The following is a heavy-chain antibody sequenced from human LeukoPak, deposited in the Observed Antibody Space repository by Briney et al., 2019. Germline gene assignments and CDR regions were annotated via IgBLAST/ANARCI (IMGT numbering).Heavy chain of an antibody. CDR1: GFTFSSYA. CDR2: ISGSGGST. D-gene: IGHD3-16*01. Sequence: QPGGSLRLSCAASGFTFSSYAMSWVRQAPGKGLEWVSAISGSGGSTYYADSVKGRFTISRDNSRDTLYLQMNRLRAEGTAVYYCAKGYYDYVWGSYYFDYWGQGTLVTVSS. CDR3: AKGYYDYVWGSYYFDY. J-gene: IGHJ4*02. V-gene: IGHV3-23*01.